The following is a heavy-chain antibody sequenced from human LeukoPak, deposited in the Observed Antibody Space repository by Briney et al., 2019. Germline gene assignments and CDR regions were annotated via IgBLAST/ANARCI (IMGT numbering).Heavy chain of an antibody. CDR1: GGSISSYY. Sequence: SETLSLTCSVSGGSISSYYWSWIRQPPGKGPEWIGYIYYSGSTNYNPSLKSRVTISVDTSKNQFSLKLSSVTAADTAVYYCARGFSSVDYYGSGSYYNLDYWGQGTLVTVSS. D-gene: IGHD3-10*01. CDR3: ARGFSSVDYYGSGSYYNLDY. CDR2: IYYSGST. V-gene: IGHV4-59*01. J-gene: IGHJ4*02.